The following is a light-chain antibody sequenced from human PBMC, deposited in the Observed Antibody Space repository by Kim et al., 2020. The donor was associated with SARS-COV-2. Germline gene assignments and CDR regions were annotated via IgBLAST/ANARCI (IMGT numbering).Light chain of an antibody. CDR3: QQNSETPLT. CDR1: RTIYSY. Sequence: DVQMIQSPSSLSASVGDRVTITCRTGRTIYSYLNWYQQKPGKAPKLLIYTASSLQSGVPSRFSGSGSGTDFTLTISSLQPGDVATYYCQQNSETPLTFGGGTKVEIK. V-gene: IGKV1-39*01. J-gene: IGKJ4*01. CDR2: TAS.